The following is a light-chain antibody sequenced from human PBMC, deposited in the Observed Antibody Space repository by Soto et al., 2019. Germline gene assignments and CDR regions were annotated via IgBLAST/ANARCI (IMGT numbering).Light chain of an antibody. CDR3: QSYDSIMTGSV. CDR1: SPNIGEGYD. V-gene: IGLV1-40*01. CDR2: SDT. J-gene: IGLJ1*01. Sequence: SVLTAPPSXSGSPWQTFTFSYTGSSPNIGEGYDVHWYQQVPGTAPKLLRYSDTARPSGVPDRFSGSRSGSSASLDITGLQAEDEADYYCQSYDSIMTGSVFGTGTKVTVL.